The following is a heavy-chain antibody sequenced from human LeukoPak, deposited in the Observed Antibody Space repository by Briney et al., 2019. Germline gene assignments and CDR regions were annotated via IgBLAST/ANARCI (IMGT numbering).Heavy chain of an antibody. J-gene: IGHJ5*02. Sequence: PGGSLRLSCAASAFTFSSYGMNWIRQAPGKGLEWISYISSSSGLIQYADSVKGRFTISRDNAKNSLYLQMNSLRDEDTAVYYCARGQVNYDNWFDPWGQGTLVTVSS. V-gene: IGHV3-48*02. CDR1: AFTFSSYG. D-gene: IGHD4-11*01. CDR2: ISSSSGLI. CDR3: ARGQVNYDNWFDP.